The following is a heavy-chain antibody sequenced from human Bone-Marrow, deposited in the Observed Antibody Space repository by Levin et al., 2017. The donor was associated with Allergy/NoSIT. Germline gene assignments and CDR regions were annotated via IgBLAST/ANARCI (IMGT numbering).Heavy chain of an antibody. Sequence: PGGSLRLSCAASGFTFSRYAMHWVRQAPGKGLEWVAVISYDGNNKYDADSVKGRFTISRDNSKNTLYVQMNSLRPEETAVYFCARDLGYDSSAFYLGNYSFYGMDVWGQGTTVTVSS. V-gene: IGHV3-30-3*01. CDR3: ARDLGYDSSAFYLGNYSFYGMDV. CDR2: ISYDGNNK. CDR1: GFTFSRYA. J-gene: IGHJ6*02. D-gene: IGHD3-22*01.